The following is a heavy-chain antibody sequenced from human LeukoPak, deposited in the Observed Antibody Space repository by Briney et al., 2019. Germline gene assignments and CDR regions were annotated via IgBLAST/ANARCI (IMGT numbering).Heavy chain of an antibody. CDR1: GFTFSSYA. V-gene: IGHV3-48*04. CDR3: ARGRGDGYNDY. Sequence: GGSLRLSCAASGFTFSSYAMSWVRQAPGKGLEWVSYIGSSDSPIYYADSVKGRFTISRDNAKNSLYLQMNSLRAEDTAVYFCARGRGDGYNDYWGQGTLVTVSS. J-gene: IGHJ4*02. D-gene: IGHD5-24*01. CDR2: IGSSDSPI.